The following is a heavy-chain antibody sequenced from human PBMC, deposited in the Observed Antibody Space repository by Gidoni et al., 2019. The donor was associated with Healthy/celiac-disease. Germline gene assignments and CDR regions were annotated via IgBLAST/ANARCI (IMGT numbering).Heavy chain of an antibody. V-gene: IGHV1-46*01. D-gene: IGHD6-6*01. Sequence: QVQLVQSGAEVKKPGASVKVSCKASGYTFTSYYMHWVRQAPGQGLAWMGIINPSGGSTSYAQKFQGRVTMTRDTSTSTVYMELSSLRSEDTAVYYCARFIAARPFDYWGQGTLVTVSS. CDR2: INPSGGST. J-gene: IGHJ4*02. CDR3: ARFIAARPFDY. CDR1: GYTFTSYY.